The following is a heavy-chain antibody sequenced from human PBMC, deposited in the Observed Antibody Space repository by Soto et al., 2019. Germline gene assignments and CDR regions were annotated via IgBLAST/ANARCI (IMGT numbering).Heavy chain of an antibody. CDR1: GFTFTRYS. V-gene: IGHV3-21*06. CDR3: ARESEDLTSNFDY. Sequence: RLSCAASGFTFTRYSMNWVRQAPGKGLEWVSSISSTTNYIYYGDSMKGRFTISRDNAKNSLYLEMNSLRAEDTAVYYCARESEDLTSNFDYWGQGTLVTVYS. J-gene: IGHJ4*02. CDR2: ISSTTNYI.